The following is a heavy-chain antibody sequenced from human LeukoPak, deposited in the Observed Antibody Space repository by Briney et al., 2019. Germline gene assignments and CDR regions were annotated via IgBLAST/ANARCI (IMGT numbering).Heavy chain of an antibody. J-gene: IGHJ3*02. CDR1: GFTFSSYS. V-gene: IGHV3-21*01. CDR3: ARVDEVMIKFGGVVSEAFDI. Sequence: GGSLRLSCAASGFTFSSYSMNWVRQAPGKGLEWVSSISSSSSYIYYADSVKGRFTISRDNDKNSLYLQMNSLRAEDTAVYYCARVDEVMIKFGGVVSEAFDIWGQGTMVTVSS. D-gene: IGHD3-16*01. CDR2: ISSSSSYI.